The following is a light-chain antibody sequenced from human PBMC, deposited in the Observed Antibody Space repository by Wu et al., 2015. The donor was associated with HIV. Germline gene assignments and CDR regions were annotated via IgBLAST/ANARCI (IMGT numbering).Light chain of an antibody. CDR1: QYISSTY. CDR3: HQYGSSPES. V-gene: IGKV3-20*01. Sequence: IVLTQSPGTLSLSPGERATLSCRPSQYISSTYLAWYQQKPGQAPRLLISEASSRATGIPDRFSGSGSGTDFTLTISRLEPEDFAVYYCHQYGSSPESFGPGTKVDIK. J-gene: IGKJ3*01. CDR2: EAS.